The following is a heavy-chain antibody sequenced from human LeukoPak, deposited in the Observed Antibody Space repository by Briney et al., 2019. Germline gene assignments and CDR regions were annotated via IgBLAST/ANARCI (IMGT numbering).Heavy chain of an antibody. CDR2: IKQDGSEK. V-gene: IGHV3-7*01. CDR1: GFTFSNAW. D-gene: IGHD4-17*01. CDR3: ATIEAVRFHY. Sequence: GGSLRLSCAASGFTFSNAWMSWVRQAPGKGLEWVANIKQDGSEKYYVDSVKGRFTISRDNAKNSLYLQMNSLRAEDTAVYYCATIEAVRFHYWGQGTLVTVSS. J-gene: IGHJ4*02.